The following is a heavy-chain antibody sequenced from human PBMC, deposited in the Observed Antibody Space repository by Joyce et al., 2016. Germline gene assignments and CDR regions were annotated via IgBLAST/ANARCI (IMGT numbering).Heavy chain of an antibody. J-gene: IGHJ3*01. CDR3: ARAKTVVVAYTLRDGFDV. Sequence: QLEESGGTLVHPGGSLRLSCKVSDRLSNKNVMAWVRQGPGNGLGWVAAIGASGGGRYYADSMKGRFTVSRDNSKNMMYLGMTSLQIEDTAVYYCARAKTVVVAYTLRDGFDVWGQGTQVAVSS. V-gene: IGHV3-23*04. CDR1: DRLSNKNV. CDR2: IGASGGGR. D-gene: IGHD2-15*01.